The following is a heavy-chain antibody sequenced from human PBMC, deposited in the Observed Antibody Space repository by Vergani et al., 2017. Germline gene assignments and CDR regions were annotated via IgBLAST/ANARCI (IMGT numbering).Heavy chain of an antibody. CDR3: ARHETLYYNYYYMDV. J-gene: IGHJ6*03. Sequence: EVQLVPSGAEVKKPGESLKISCTGSGYSFTSYWIGWVRQLPGKGLEWMGIIYPGDSDTRYSPSFQGQVTISADKSISTAYLQWSSLKASDTAMYYCARHETLYYNYYYMDVWGKGTTVTVSS. V-gene: IGHV5-51*01. CDR1: GYSFTSYW. CDR2: IYPGDSDT.